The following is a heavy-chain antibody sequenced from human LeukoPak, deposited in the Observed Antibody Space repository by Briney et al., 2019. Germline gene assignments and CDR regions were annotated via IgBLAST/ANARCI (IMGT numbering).Heavy chain of an antibody. CDR3: ARWGNDYSQFDS. Sequence: GGSLRLSCAASRFTYNSYAMTWVRQAPGKGLDWVSVVSGSGDNTNYADSVKGRFTISRDNSKNTLFLQMNSLRTEDTAVYFCARWGNDYSQFDSWGQGTLVTVS. CDR1: RFTYNSYA. CDR2: VSGSGDNT. J-gene: IGHJ4*02. D-gene: IGHD4-11*01. V-gene: IGHV3-23*01.